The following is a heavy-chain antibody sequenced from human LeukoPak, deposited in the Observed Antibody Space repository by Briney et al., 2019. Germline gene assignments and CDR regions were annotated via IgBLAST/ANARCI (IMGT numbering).Heavy chain of an antibody. J-gene: IGHJ6*03. CDR1: GFTFSSYG. V-gene: IGHV3-23*01. D-gene: IGHD6-6*01. Sequence: PGGSLRLSCAASGFTFSSYGMSWVRQAPGKGLEWVSAISGSGGSTYYADSVKGRFTISRDNSKNSLYLQMNSLRAEDTAVYYCARGDSSSSGRYYYYYYYMDVWGKGTTVTVSS. CDR3: ARGDSSSSGRYYYYYYYMDV. CDR2: ISGSGGST.